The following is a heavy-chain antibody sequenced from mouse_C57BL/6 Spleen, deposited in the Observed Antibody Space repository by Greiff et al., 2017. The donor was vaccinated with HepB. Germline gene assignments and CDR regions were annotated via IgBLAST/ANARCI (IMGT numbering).Heavy chain of an antibody. D-gene: IGHD1-1*01. CDR2: IHPNSGST. CDR1: GYTFTSYW. V-gene: IGHV1-64*01. Sequence: QVQLQQPGAELVKPGASVKLSCKASGYTFTSYWMHWVKQRPGQGLEWIGMIHPNSGSTNYNEKFKSKATLTVDKSSSTAYMQLSSLTSEDSAVYYCARESSYEYAMDYWGQGTSVTVSS. J-gene: IGHJ4*01. CDR3: ARESSYEYAMDY.